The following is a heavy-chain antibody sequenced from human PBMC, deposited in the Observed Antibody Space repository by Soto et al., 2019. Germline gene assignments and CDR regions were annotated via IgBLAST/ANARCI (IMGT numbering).Heavy chain of an antibody. D-gene: IGHD4-17*01. CDR3: ARDLRGDYYYYYMDV. CDR1: GFTFSDYY. V-gene: IGHV3-11*01. Sequence: PGGSLRLSCAASGFTFSDYYMSWIRQAPGKGLEWVSYISSSGSTIYYADSVKGRFTISRDNAKNSLYLQMNSLRAEDTAVYYCARDLRGDYYYYYMDVWGKGTTVTVSS. CDR2: ISSSGSTI. J-gene: IGHJ6*03.